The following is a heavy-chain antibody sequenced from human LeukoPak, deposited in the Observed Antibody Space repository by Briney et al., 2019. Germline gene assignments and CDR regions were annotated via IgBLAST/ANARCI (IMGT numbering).Heavy chain of an antibody. CDR2: ISSSSSYI. CDR1: GFTFSSYS. J-gene: IGHJ4*02. D-gene: IGHD5-12*01. Sequence: GGSLRLSCAASGFTFSSYSMNWVRQAPGKGLEWVSSISSSSSYIYYADSVKGRFTISRDNAKNSLYLQMNSLRAEDTAVYYCARDHSGYESGYWGQGTLATVSS. CDR3: ARDHSGYESGY. V-gene: IGHV3-21*01.